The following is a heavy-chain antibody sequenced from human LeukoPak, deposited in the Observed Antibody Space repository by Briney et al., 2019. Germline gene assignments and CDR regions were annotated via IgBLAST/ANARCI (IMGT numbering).Heavy chain of an antibody. CDR3: ARAGYGDYDGIDY. V-gene: IGHV1-2*06. CDR2: INPNSGGT. Sequence: ASVKVSCKASGYTFTGYYMHWVRQAPGQGPEWMGRINPNSGGTNYAQKFQGRVTMTRDTSISTAYMELSRLRSDDTAVYYCARAGYGDYDGIDYWGQGTLVTVSS. CDR1: GYTFTGYY. J-gene: IGHJ4*02. D-gene: IGHD4-17*01.